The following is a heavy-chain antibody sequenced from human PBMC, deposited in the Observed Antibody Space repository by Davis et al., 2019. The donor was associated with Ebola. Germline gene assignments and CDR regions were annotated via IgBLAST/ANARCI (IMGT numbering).Heavy chain of an antibody. Sequence: PGGSLRLSCAASGFSVSNYAMTWVRQAPGKGLEWVSSISDGGTSTYYADSLRGRFTISRDNFKNTLYLQMNSLRAEDTALYYCARDIPQKGGFDPWGQGTLVAVST. CDR2: ISDGGTST. V-gene: IGHV3-23*01. CDR3: ARDIPQKGGFDP. CDR1: GFSVSNYA. J-gene: IGHJ5*02.